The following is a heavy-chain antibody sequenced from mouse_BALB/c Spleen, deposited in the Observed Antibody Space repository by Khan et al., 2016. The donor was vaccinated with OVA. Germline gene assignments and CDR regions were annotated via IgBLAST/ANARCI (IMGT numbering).Heavy chain of an antibody. CDR2: IWSDGST. V-gene: IGHV2-6-1*01. D-gene: IGHD2-10*01. Sequence: VQLVESGPGLVAPSHSLSITCTISGFSLTNYGVHWVRQPPGKGLEWLVVIWSDGSTTYNSALKSRLSISKDNSKSQVFLKMNSLQTDDTAMYYCVRQPYYHYYLMDYWGQGTSVTVSS. CDR1: GFSLTNYG. J-gene: IGHJ4*01. CDR3: VRQPYYHYYLMDY.